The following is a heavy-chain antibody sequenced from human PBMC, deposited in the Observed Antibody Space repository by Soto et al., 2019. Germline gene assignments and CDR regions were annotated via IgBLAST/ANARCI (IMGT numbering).Heavy chain of an antibody. J-gene: IGHJ6*02. CDR1: GYTFTSYD. D-gene: IGHD6-19*01. V-gene: IGHV1-8*01. CDR3: ARGRYSSCWRGDYYYYGMDV. CDR2: MNPNSGNT. Sequence: QVQLVQSGAEVKKPGASVKVSCKASGYTFTSYDINWVRQATGQGLEWMGWMNPNSGNTGYAQKFQGRVTMTRNTSRSTAYMEMSSLRSEDTAVYYCARGRYSSCWRGDYYYYGMDVWGQGTTVTVSS.